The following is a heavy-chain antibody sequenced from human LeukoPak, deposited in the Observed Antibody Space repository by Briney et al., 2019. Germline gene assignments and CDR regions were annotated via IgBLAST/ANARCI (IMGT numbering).Heavy chain of an antibody. CDR2: IYYSGST. V-gene: IGHV4-59*08. D-gene: IGHD3-3*01. CDR3: ARSYYDFWSGYNFAYYFDY. J-gene: IGHJ4*02. CDR1: GGSISSYY. Sequence: PSETLSLTCTVSGGSISSYYWSWIRQPPGKGLEWIGYIYYSGSTNYNPSLKSRVTISVDTSKNQFSLKLSSVTAADTAVYYCARSYYDFWSGYNFAYYFDYWGQGTLVTVSS.